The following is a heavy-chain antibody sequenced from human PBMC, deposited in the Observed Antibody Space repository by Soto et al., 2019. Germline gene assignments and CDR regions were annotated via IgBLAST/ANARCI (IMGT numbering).Heavy chain of an antibody. CDR1: GGSITSGAYY. D-gene: IGHD3-22*01. J-gene: IGHJ5*02. V-gene: IGHV4-31*11. CDR3: ARYYFDSSGYSNWFDL. Sequence: PSETLSLTCAVSGGSITSGAYYWTWIRQHPGKGLEWIAYIHYSGRTYYNPSLKSRVTISVDTPNNQFSLKLSSVTAADTAVYYCARYYFDSSGYSNWFDLWGQGTLVTVSS. CDR2: IHYSGRT.